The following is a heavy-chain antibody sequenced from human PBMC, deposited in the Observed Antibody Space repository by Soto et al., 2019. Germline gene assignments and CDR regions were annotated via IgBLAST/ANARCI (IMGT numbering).Heavy chain of an antibody. CDR1: GGSISSYYY. CDR3: ASVLSSGWFYFDY. V-gene: IGHV4-59*08. CDR2: IYYSGST. J-gene: IGHJ4*02. Sequence: SETLSLTCTVSGGSISSYYYCKSIHQQPEKGLEWIGYIYYSGSTNYNPSLKSRVTISVDTSKNQFSLKLSSATAADTAVYYCASVLSSGWFYFDYWGQGTLVTVSS. D-gene: IGHD6-19*01.